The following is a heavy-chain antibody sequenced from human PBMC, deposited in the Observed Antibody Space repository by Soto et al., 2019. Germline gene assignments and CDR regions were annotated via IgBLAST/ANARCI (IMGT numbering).Heavy chain of an antibody. V-gene: IGHV1-8*01. CDR3: ARMETFGSLNWFDP. D-gene: IGHD3-16*01. Sequence: SVKVCFKSSGYSFTNNDVSWVRQATGQGLEWMGWMNPGSGDTGYAQKFQGRVTMTRDISIATAYMELSSLRSDDTAIYYCARMETFGSLNWFDPWGQGTLVTVYS. CDR2: MNPGSGDT. CDR1: GYSFTNND. J-gene: IGHJ5*02.